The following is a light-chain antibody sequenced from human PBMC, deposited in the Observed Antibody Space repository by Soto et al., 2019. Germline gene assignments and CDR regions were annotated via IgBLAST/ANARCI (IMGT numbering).Light chain of an antibody. CDR2: RND. CDR1: SSRSGSNY. CDR3: AKWDDSLRVYV. Sequence: QSVLPQPPSASGTPGQRVTISCSTSSSRSGSNYVYWYQQLPGTAPKLLIYRNDQRPSGVPDRFSGSKSGTSASLAISGLRSEDDADYYCAKWDDSLRVYVFGTGTKVTFL. V-gene: IGLV1-47*01. J-gene: IGLJ1*01.